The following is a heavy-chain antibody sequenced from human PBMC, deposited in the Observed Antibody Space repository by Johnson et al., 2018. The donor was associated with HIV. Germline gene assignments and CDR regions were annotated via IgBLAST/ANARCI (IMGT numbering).Heavy chain of an antibody. V-gene: IGHV3-30*02. CDR3: AKDKSVMAPDAFDI. Sequence: QVQLVESGGGLVQPGGSLRLSCAASGFTFNTYGMHWVRQAPGKGLEWVAVIWYDGSNKNYAVSVKGRFTISRDNSKNTLFLQMNSLRGEDTAVYYCAKDKSVMAPDAFDIWGQGTMVTVSS. D-gene: IGHD3-16*01. CDR1: GFTFNTYG. CDR2: IWYDGSNK. J-gene: IGHJ3*02.